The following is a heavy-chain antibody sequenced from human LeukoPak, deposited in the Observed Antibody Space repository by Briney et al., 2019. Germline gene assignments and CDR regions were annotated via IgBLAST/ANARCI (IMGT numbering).Heavy chain of an antibody. CDR2: INWNGGST. CDR3: AKGQWLVRGHT. V-gene: IGHV3-20*04. J-gene: IGHJ5*02. Sequence: GGSLRLSCAASGFTFDDYGMSWVRQAPGKGLEWVSGINWNGGSTGYADSVKGRFTISRDNSKNTLYLQMNSLRAEDTAVYYCAKGQWLVRGHTWGQGTLVTVSS. D-gene: IGHD6-19*01. CDR1: GFTFDDYG.